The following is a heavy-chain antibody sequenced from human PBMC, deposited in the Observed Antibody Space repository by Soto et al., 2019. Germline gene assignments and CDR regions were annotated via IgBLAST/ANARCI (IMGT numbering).Heavy chain of an antibody. Sequence: EVQLVESGGGLVKPGGSLRLSCAASGFTFSNAWMSWVRHAPGKGLEWVGRIKSKTDGGTTDYAAPVKGRFTISRDDSKNTLYLQMNSLKTEDTAVYYWTTDRSQRYYYYYMDVWGKGTTVTVSS. V-gene: IGHV3-15*01. D-gene: IGHD1-26*01. CDR3: TTDRSQRYYYYYMDV. J-gene: IGHJ6*03. CDR1: GFTFSNAW. CDR2: IKSKTDGGTT.